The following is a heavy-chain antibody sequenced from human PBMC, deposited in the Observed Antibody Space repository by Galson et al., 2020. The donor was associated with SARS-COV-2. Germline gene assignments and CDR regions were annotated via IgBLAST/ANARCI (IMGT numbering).Heavy chain of an antibody. Sequence: SQTLSLTCHVSGGSINNYYWTWIRQPPGKGLEWIGNIYYSGNTNYNPSLMSRVTISLDTSKNQFSLKLTSVTSADTALYYCATLRNDLEYWGQGTLVTVSS. V-gene: IGHV4-59*01. J-gene: IGHJ4*02. CDR3: ATLRNDLEY. CDR2: IYYSGNT. CDR1: GGSINNYY. D-gene: IGHD3-16*01.